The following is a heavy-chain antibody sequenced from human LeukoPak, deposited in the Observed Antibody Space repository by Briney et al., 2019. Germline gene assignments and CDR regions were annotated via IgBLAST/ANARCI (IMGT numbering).Heavy chain of an antibody. CDR3: ARHRGSSTSCYDY. D-gene: IGHD2-2*01. CDR1: GFTFSSYW. Sequence: PGGSLRLSCAASGFTFSSYWMSWVRQAPGKGLEWVANIKQDGSEKYYVDSVKGRFTISRDNAKNSLYLQMNSLRAEDTAVYYCARHRGSSTSCYDYWGQGTLVTVSS. V-gene: IGHV3-7*01. J-gene: IGHJ4*02. CDR2: IKQDGSEK.